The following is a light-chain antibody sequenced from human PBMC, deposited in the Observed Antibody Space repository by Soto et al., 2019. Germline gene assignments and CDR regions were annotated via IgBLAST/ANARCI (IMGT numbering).Light chain of an antibody. CDR3: QQLNSYPH. CDR1: QSISIW. V-gene: IGKV1-5*03. CDR2: KAS. Sequence: DIQMTQSPSTLSASVGERVIIACRASQSISIWLAWYQQRPGKAPKLLIYKASSLESGVPSRFSGSGSGTEFTLTISSLQPEDFATYYCQQLNSYPHFGQGTRLEIK. J-gene: IGKJ5*01.